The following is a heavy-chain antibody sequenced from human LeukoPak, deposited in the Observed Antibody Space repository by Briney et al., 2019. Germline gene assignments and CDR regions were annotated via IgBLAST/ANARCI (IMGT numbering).Heavy chain of an antibody. V-gene: IGHV3-66*01. J-gene: IGHJ4*02. D-gene: IGHD3-22*01. Sequence: GGSLRLSCAASGFTVSSNYMTWVRQALGKGLEWVSLIYSGGSTYYADSVKGRFTISRDNSKNTLYLQMNSLRAEDTAVYYCARDPPHRFTMIEKDSWGQGILVTVSS. CDR1: GFTVSSNY. CDR2: IYSGGST. CDR3: ARDPPHRFTMIEKDS.